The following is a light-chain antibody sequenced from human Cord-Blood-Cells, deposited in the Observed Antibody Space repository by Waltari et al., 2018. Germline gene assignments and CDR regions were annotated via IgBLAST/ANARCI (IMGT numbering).Light chain of an antibody. J-gene: IGLJ2*01. V-gene: IGLV3-25*02. CDR1: ALPKQY. CDR2: KDS. Sequence: SYELTPPPSVSVSPGQTARITCSGDALPKQYAYWYQQKPGQAPVLAIYKDSERPSGIPERFSGSSSVTTVTLTSSGVQAEDEADYYCQSADSSGTYVVFGGGTKLTVL. CDR3: QSADSSGTYVV.